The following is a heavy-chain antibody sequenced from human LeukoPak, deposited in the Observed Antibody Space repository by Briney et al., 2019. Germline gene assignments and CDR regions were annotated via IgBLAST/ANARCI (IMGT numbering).Heavy chain of an antibody. CDR3: ARVLGDFGVGEYYYYYMDV. V-gene: IGHV1-69*13. J-gene: IGHJ6*03. CDR2: FIPIFGTA. Sequence: SVKVSCKASGGTFSSYAISWVRQAPGQGLEWMGGFIPIFGTANYAQKFQGRVTITADESTSTAYMELSSLRSEDTAVYYCARVLGDFGVGEYYYYYMDVWGKGTTVTVSS. CDR1: GGTFSSYA. D-gene: IGHD3-3*01.